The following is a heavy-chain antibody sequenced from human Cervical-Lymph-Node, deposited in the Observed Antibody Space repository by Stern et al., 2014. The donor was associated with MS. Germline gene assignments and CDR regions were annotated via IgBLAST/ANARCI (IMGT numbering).Heavy chain of an antibody. V-gene: IGHV4-59*01. CDR1: GGSISSYY. J-gene: IGHJ6*02. D-gene: IGHD4-11*01. Sequence: VQLQESGPGLVKPSETLSLTCTVSGGSISSYYWSWIRQPPGKGLEWIGYIYYSGSTNYNPSLKSRVTISVDTSKNQFSLKLSSVTAADTAVYYCARVHDSNYFSYYYYYGMDVWGQGTTVTVSS. CDR2: IYYSGST. CDR3: ARVHDSNYFSYYYYYGMDV.